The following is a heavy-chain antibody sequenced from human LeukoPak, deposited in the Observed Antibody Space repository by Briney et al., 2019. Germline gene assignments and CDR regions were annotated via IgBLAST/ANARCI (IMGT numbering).Heavy chain of an antibody. CDR2: ISSSSSYV. CDR1: GFTVNNSY. Sequence: PGGSLRLSCTASGFTVNNSYMNWVRQAPGKGLEWVSSISSSSSYVYYADSVKGRFTISRDNAKNSLYLQMNSLRAEDTAVYYCARNRIAVAGPEYFQHWGQGTLVTVSS. V-gene: IGHV3-21*01. J-gene: IGHJ1*01. D-gene: IGHD6-19*01. CDR3: ARNRIAVAGPEYFQH.